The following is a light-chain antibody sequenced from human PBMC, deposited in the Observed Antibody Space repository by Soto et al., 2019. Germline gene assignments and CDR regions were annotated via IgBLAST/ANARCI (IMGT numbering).Light chain of an antibody. CDR1: NSNMGRTY. CDR3: AVWDNSLNGVA. J-gene: IGLJ2*01. CDR2: RND. V-gene: IGLV1-47*01. Sequence: QPVLTQTPSASGTPGQSVTSSCSGSNSNMGRTYVYWYQQVPGTAPKLLMYRNDVRPSGVPDRFTGSKSGTSASLAISGLRSEYEADYYCAVWDNSLNGVAFGGGTKLTVL.